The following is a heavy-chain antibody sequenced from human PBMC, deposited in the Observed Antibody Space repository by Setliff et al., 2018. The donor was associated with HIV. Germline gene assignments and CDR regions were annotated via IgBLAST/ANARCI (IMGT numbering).Heavy chain of an antibody. J-gene: IGHJ6*02. V-gene: IGHV1-2*02. CDR3: AVYSSSWFRYYGMDV. CDR2: INPSSGGT. CDR1: GYTFTGYY. D-gene: IGHD6-13*01. Sequence: ASVKVSCKASGYTFTGYYMHWVRQAPGQGLEWMGWINPSSGGTNYAQKFQGRVTMTRDTSISTAYMELSRLRSDDTAVYYCAVYSSSWFRYYGMDVWGQGTTVTVSS.